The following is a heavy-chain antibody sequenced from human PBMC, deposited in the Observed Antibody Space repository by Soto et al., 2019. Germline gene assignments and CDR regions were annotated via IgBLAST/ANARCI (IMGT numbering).Heavy chain of an antibody. J-gene: IGHJ5*02. CDR3: AREQSRAAAGTDWFDP. D-gene: IGHD6-13*01. CDR1: GGSISSGGYY. CDR2: IYCSGST. Sequence: PSETLSLTCTVSGGSISSGGYYWSWIRQHPGKGLEWIGYIYCSGSTYYNPSLKSRVTISVDTSKNQFSLKLSSVTAADTAVYYCAREQSRAAAGTDWFDPWGQGTLVTVSS. V-gene: IGHV4-31*03.